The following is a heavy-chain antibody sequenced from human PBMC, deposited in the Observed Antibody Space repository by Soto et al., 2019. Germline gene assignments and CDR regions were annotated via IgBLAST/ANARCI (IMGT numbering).Heavy chain of an antibody. D-gene: IGHD4-17*01. CDR3: ARAMTTPSPDFDY. Sequence: SETLSLTCTVSGGSISSYYWSWIRQPPGKGLEWIGYIYYSGSTNYNPSLKSRVTISVDTSKNQFSLKLSSVTAADTAVYYCARAMTTPSPDFDYWGQGTLVTVSS. CDR1: GGSISSYY. J-gene: IGHJ4*02. CDR2: IYYSGST. V-gene: IGHV4-59*01.